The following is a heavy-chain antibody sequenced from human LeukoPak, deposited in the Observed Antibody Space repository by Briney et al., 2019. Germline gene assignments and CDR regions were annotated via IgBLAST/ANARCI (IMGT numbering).Heavy chain of an antibody. J-gene: IGHJ1*01. CDR1: GYTFTSYY. Sequence: ASVKVSCKASGYTFTSYYMHWVRQAPGQGLEWMGWINAGNGNTKYSQKFQGRVTITRDTSASTAYMELSSLRSEDTAVYYCASHAGPGIAAAGYQHWGQGTLVTVSS. CDR2: INAGNGNT. CDR3: ASHAGPGIAAAGYQH. V-gene: IGHV1-3*01. D-gene: IGHD6-13*01.